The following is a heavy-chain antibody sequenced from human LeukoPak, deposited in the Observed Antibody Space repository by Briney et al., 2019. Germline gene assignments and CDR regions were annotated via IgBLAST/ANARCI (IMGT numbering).Heavy chain of an antibody. V-gene: IGHV3-21*01. J-gene: IGHJ3*01. CDR2: ISSSSSYI. CDR3: AKNHDSNDYHTDDAFDV. D-gene: IGHD3-16*01. Sequence: GGSLRLSCAASGFTFSSYSMNWVRQAPGKGLEWVSSISSSSSYIYFADSVKGRFTISRDNAKNSLYLQMNSLRAEDTAVYYCAKNHDSNDYHTDDAFDVWGQGTMVTVSS. CDR1: GFTFSSYS.